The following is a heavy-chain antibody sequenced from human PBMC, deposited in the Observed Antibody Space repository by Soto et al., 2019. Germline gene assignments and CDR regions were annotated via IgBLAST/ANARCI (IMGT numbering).Heavy chain of an antibody. V-gene: IGHV3-23*01. CDR2: ISGSGGST. D-gene: IGHD3-3*01. CDR1: GFTFSSYA. CDR3: AKALSITIFGVVITHYFDY. J-gene: IGHJ4*02. Sequence: GGSLRPSCAASGFTFSSYAMSWVRQAPGKGLEWVSAISGSGGSTYYADSVKGRFTISRDNSKNTLYLQMNSLRAEDTAVYYCAKALSITIFGVVITHYFDYWGQGTLVTVSS.